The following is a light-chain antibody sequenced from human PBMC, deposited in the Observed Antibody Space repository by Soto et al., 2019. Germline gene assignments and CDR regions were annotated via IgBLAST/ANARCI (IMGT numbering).Light chain of an antibody. CDR3: SSDTSSSTGV. J-gene: IGLJ1*01. Sequence: QSALTQPASVAGAPGQSITISCTGTSSDVGGYNYVSWYQQHPGEAPKLMIDEVSNRPSGVANRFSGSKSDNTAFLTISGLQAEDEADYYCSSDTSSSTGVFGTGTKVTVL. CDR2: EVS. CDR1: SSDVGGYNY. V-gene: IGLV2-14*01.